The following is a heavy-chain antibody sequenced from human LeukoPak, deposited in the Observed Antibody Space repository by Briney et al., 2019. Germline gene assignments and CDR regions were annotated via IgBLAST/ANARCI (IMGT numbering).Heavy chain of an antibody. CDR3: TRDRESATPYYYYYYMDV. CDR2: IYTSGRT. J-gene: IGHJ6*03. D-gene: IGHD2-2*02. Sequence: SETLSLTCTVSGGSISSSSYYWSWIRQPAGKGLEWIGRIYTSGRTNYNPSLKSRVTISVDTSKNQFSLKLSSVTAADTAVYYCTRDRESATPYYYYYYMDVWGKGTTVTISS. V-gene: IGHV4-61*02. CDR1: GGSISSSSYY.